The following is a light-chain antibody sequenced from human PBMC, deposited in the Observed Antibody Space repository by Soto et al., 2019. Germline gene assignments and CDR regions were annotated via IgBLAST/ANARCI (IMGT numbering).Light chain of an antibody. Sequence: QSALTQPPSVSGSPGQSVTISCTGTSSDIGTYNRVSWYQQPPGTAPKLIIYEVSYRPLGVPDRFSGCKSGSTASLTISGLQAEDEADYYCCIYISGYTYVFGSGTKVTVL. CDR1: SSDIGTYNR. CDR3: CIYISGYTYV. CDR2: EVS. V-gene: IGLV2-18*01. J-gene: IGLJ1*01.